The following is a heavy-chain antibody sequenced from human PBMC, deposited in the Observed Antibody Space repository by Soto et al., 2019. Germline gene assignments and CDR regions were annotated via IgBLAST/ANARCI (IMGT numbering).Heavy chain of an antibody. V-gene: IGHV3-48*02. J-gene: IGHJ6*02. D-gene: IGHD2-15*01. CDR1: GFTFSAYA. Sequence: GASLTLSCEGSGFTFSAYAMNWVRQAPGRGLEWVSYISSRSDTLYYADSVNGRFTISRDNSKNSVYLQVNNLRDEDTAVYYCARDWDIVILSVPIPNYNYGIEVWGQGTTVTVSS. CDR3: ARDWDIVILSVPIPNYNYGIEV. CDR2: ISSRSDTL.